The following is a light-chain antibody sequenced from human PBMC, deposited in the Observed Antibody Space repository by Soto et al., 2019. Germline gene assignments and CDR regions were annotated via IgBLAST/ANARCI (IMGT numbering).Light chain of an antibody. CDR2: DAS. Sequence: ESLLTQSPATLSLSPGERATLSCRASQSVSSYLAWYQQKPGQAPRLLIYDASNRATGIPARFSGSGSGTDFTLTISSLEPEDFAVYYCQQRSKWPLTFGGGTKVDIK. CDR1: QSVSSY. V-gene: IGKV3-11*01. J-gene: IGKJ4*01. CDR3: QQRSKWPLT.